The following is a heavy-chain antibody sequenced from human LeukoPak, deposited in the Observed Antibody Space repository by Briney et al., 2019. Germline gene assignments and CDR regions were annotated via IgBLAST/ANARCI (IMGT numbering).Heavy chain of an antibody. CDR2: IAPSVDTT. D-gene: IGHD2-8*02. J-gene: IGHJ4*02. CDR1: GFTFTNYL. V-gene: IGHV1-46*01. Sequence: ASVKIACKSFGFTFTNYLLHWVRQAPGQGLEWVGRIAPSVDTTNYAQKFRGRVTMTRDTSTSTVYMELSSLRADDTAIYYCVREESGGYFDYWGQGTLVTVSS. CDR3: VREESGGYFDY.